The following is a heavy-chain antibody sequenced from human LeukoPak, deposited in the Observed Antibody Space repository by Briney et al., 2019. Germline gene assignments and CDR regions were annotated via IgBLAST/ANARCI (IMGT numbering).Heavy chain of an antibody. V-gene: IGHV1-18*01. D-gene: IGHD4-17*01. CDR2: ISAYNGNT. CDR3: ARGMHGDYSRDAFDI. J-gene: IGHJ3*02. CDR1: GYTFTSYG. Sequence: ASVKVSCKASGYTFTSYGISWVRQAPRQGLEWMGWISAYNGNTNYAQKLQGRVTMTTDTSTSRAYMALRSLRSDDTAVYYCARGMHGDYSRDAFDIWGQGTMVTVSS.